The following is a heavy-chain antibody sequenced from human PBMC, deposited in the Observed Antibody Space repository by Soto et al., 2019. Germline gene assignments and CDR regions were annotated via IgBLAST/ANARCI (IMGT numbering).Heavy chain of an antibody. Sequence: SETLSLTCTVSGGSISSGGYYWSWIRQHPGKGLEWIGYIYYSGSTYYNPSLKSRVTISVDTSKNQFSLKLSSVTAADTAVYYCARDTSGYPDYWGQGTLVTVSS. CDR1: GGSISSGGYY. J-gene: IGHJ4*02. CDR2: IYYSGST. D-gene: IGHD3-22*01. V-gene: IGHV4-31*03. CDR3: ARDTSGYPDY.